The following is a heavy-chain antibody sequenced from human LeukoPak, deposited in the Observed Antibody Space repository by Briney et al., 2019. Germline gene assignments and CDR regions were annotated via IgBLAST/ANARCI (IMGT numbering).Heavy chain of an antibody. V-gene: IGHV3-11*01. CDR1: GFTFSDYY. Sequence: MSGGSLRLSRAASGFTFSDYYMSWIRQAPGKGLEWVSYISSSGSTIYYADSVKGRFTISRDNAKNSLYLQMNSLRAEDTAVYYCARILTGYCSSTSCYGPFDYWGQGTLVTVSS. D-gene: IGHD2-2*01. CDR2: ISSSGSTI. J-gene: IGHJ4*02. CDR3: ARILTGYCSSTSCYGPFDY.